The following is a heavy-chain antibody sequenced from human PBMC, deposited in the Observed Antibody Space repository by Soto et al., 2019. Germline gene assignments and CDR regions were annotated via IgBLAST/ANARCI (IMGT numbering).Heavy chain of an antibody. CDR2: IYYSGST. CDR1: GGSISSYY. D-gene: IGHD3-16*01. J-gene: IGHJ4*02. CDR3: ARRYGGNFDY. V-gene: IGHV4-59*01. Sequence: QVQLQESGPGLVKPSETLSLTCTVSGGSISSYYWSWIRQPPGQGLEWIWYIYYSGSTNYNPSPKSRVTISVDTSKNEFSLKLSSVTAADTVVYYCARRYGGNFDYWGQGTLVTVSS.